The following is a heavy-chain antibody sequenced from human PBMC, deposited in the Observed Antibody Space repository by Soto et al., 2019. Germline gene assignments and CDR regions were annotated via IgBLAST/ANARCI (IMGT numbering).Heavy chain of an antibody. D-gene: IGHD1-26*01. CDR1: GFTFSTYA. CDR2: ISGSGDTT. J-gene: IGHJ4*02. V-gene: IGHV3-23*01. CDR3: AKGSYRPHDY. Sequence: GGSLRLSCAASGFTFSTYAMSWVRQAPGKGLEWVSAISGSGDTTYYANSVKGRFTISRDNSKNALYLQMNSLRAEDTAVYYCAKGSYRPHDYWGQGTLVTVSS.